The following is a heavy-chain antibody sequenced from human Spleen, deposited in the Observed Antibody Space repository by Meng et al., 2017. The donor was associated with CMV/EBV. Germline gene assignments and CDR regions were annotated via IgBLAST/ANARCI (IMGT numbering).Heavy chain of an antibody. V-gene: IGHV3-74*01. CDR1: GFTFSSYW. CDR3: ARGRGSGSSDY. J-gene: IGHJ4*02. Sequence: LSCAASGFTFSSYWMHWVGQVPGKGLVWVSHINRDGSSSTYADSVKGRFTISRDNAKNTLSLQMNSLRAEDTAVYYCARGRGSGSSDYWGQGTLVTVSS. D-gene: IGHD3-10*01. CDR2: INRDGSSS.